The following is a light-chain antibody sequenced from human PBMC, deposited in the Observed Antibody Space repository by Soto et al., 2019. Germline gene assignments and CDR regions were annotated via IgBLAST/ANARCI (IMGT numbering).Light chain of an antibody. CDR2: AAS. CDR3: QPLFDSPIT. V-gene: IGKV1-9*01. Sequence: GESVSITFRASQVISTSLAWYQLKPGKAPKLLIYAASTLESGVPSRFSATVSGTEFSLTITSLQPEDFATYYCQPLFDSPITVGPVTRLEIK. CDR1: QVISTS. J-gene: IGKJ5*01.